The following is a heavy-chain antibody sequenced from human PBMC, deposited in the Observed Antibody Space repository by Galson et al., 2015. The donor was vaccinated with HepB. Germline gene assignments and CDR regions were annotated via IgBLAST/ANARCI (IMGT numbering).Heavy chain of an antibody. V-gene: IGHV2-5*02. CDR3: AHRRRAAAATVFDY. J-gene: IGHJ4*02. D-gene: IGHD6-13*01. CDR2: IYWDDDK. CDR1: GFSLSTSGEG. Sequence: PALVKPTQTLTLTCTFSGFSLSTSGEGVGWIRQPPGKALEWLALIYWDDDKRSSPSLRGRLTITKDTSSNHVVLTMTNMDPVDTATYYCAHRRRAAAATVFDYWGQGALVTVSS.